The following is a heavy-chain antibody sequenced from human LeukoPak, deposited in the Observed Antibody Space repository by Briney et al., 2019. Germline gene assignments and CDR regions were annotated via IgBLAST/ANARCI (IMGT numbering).Heavy chain of an antibody. CDR1: GGSISFQY. D-gene: IGHD2-21*01. Sequence: SETLSLTCTVSGGSISFQYWNWIRQPPGKGLEWIGYIYNSVSTNYNPSLKSRVTISVDTSKNQFSLKLSSVTAADAAVYYCARVRPGAVVDYWGQGTLVTVSS. CDR3: ARVRPGAVVDY. CDR2: IYNSVST. J-gene: IGHJ4*02. V-gene: IGHV4-59*11.